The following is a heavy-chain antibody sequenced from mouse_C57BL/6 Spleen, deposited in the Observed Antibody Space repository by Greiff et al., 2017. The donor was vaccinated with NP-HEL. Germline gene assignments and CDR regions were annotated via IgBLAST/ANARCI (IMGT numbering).Heavy chain of an antibody. J-gene: IGHJ4*01. Sequence: VQLQQSGAELVKPGASVKLSCTASGFNIKDYYMHWVKQRTEQGLEWIGRIDPEDGETKYAPKFPGKATITADTSSNTAYLQLSSLTSEDTAVYYCARHYYGSSFYAMDYWGQGTSVTVSS. CDR1: GFNIKDYY. CDR2: IDPEDGET. V-gene: IGHV14-2*01. D-gene: IGHD1-1*01. CDR3: ARHYYGSSFYAMDY.